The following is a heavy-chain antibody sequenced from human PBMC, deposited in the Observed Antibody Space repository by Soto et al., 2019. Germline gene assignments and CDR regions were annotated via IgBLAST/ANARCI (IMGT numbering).Heavy chain of an antibody. Sequence: YADSVRGRFTISRDNAENTLYLQMNSLRPEDTAVYYCVRDRHGDYWGQGTLVTVSS. V-gene: IGHV3-74*01. J-gene: IGHJ4*02. CDR3: VRDRHGDY.